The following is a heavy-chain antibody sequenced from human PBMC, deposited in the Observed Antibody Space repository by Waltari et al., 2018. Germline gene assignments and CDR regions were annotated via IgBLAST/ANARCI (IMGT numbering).Heavy chain of an antibody. J-gene: IGHJ4*02. V-gene: IGHV3-20*04. CDR1: GFTFVYYC. Sequence: EVQLVESGGGVVRPGGSLRLSCAASGFTFVYYCMSWVRQAPGKGLEWVSGINWNGGRTGYADSVKGRFTISRDNAKNSLYLQMNSLRAEDTAFYYCARDFLEQPSVAGYWGQGTLVTVSS. CDR2: INWNGGRT. CDR3: ARDFLEQPSVAGY. D-gene: IGHD5-18*01.